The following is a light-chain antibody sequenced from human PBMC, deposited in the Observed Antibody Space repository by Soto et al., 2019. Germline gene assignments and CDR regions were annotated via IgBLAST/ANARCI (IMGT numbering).Light chain of an antibody. Sequence: EIVLTQSPGTLSLSPGERATLSCRASQSVSSSYLAWYQQNPGQAPRLLIYGASSRSTGIPDRFSVSGSGTDFTLTISRLEPEDFAVYYCQQYCSSPYTFGQGTKLEIK. V-gene: IGKV3-20*01. CDR1: QSVSSSY. CDR3: QQYCSSPYT. CDR2: GAS. J-gene: IGKJ2*01.